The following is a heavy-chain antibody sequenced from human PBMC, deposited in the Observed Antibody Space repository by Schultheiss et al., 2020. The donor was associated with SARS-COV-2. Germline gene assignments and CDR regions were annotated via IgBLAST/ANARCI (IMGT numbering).Heavy chain of an antibody. J-gene: IGHJ6*02. CDR1: GGSISSSSYY. CDR2: IYTSGST. D-gene: IGHD1-26*01. V-gene: IGHV4-61*02. Sequence: SETLSLTCTVSGGSISSSSYYWSWIRQPAGKGLEWIGRIYTSGSTNYNPSLKSRVTISVDTSKNQFSLKLSSVTAADTAVYYCARTHSGSYYEDYYYGMDVWGQGTTVTVSS. CDR3: ARTHSGSYYEDYYYGMDV.